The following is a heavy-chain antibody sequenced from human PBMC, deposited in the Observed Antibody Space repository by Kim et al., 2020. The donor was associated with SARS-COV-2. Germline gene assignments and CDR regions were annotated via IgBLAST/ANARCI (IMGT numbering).Heavy chain of an antibody. V-gene: IGHV3-30-3*01. J-gene: IGHJ5*02. D-gene: IGHD2-8*01. Sequence: GGSLRLSCAASGFTFSSYAMHWVRQAPGKGLEWVAVISYDGSNKYYADSVKGRFTISRDNSKNTLYLQMNSLRAEDTAVYYCARDLINSNWFDPWGQGTLVTVSS. CDR3: ARDLINSNWFDP. CDR2: ISYDGSNK. CDR1: GFTFSSYA.